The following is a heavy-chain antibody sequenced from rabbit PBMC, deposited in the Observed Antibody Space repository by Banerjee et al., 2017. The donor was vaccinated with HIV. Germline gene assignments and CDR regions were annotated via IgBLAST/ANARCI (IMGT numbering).Heavy chain of an antibody. CDR3: ATELTANDAL. CDR1: GFILSSYW. D-gene: IGHD3-3*01. CDR2: IYTGSGST. V-gene: IGHV1S40*01. J-gene: IGHJ6*01. Sequence: QSLEESGGDLVKPGASLTLTCTASGFILSSYWMCWVRQAPGKGLEWIAGIYTGSGSTYYASWAKGRFTISKTSSTTVTLQMTSLTAADTATYFCATELTANDALWGQGTLVTVS.